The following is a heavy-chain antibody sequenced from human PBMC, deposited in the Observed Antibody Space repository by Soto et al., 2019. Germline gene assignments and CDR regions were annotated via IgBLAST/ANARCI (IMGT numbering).Heavy chain of an antibody. CDR2: INHSGNT. V-gene: IGHV4-34*01. Sequence: QVQIQQWGAGLLKPSETLSLTCAVYGESFSGYYWSWVRQPPLKGLEWIGEINHSGNTNYNPSLKSRVTISVDTSKNQFSLKLSSVTAADTAVYYCARGGGSYYMDVWDKGTTVTVSS. CDR3: ARGGGSYYMDV. CDR1: GESFSGYY. D-gene: IGHD3-16*01. J-gene: IGHJ6*03.